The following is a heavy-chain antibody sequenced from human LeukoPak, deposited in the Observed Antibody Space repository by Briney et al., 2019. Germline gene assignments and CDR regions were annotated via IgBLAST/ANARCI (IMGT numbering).Heavy chain of an antibody. CDR1: GFSFSSYV. CDR2: ITGSGGGT. D-gene: IGHD6-19*01. CDR3: AKDWLAVAGTIY. V-gene: IGHV3-23*01. Sequence: GGSLRLSCAPSGFSFSSYVMSWVRQAPGKGLEWVSAITGSGGGTYYADSVKGRFTISRDNSKNTLYLQMNSLRAEDTAVYYCAKDWLAVAGTIYWGQGTLVTVSS. J-gene: IGHJ4*02.